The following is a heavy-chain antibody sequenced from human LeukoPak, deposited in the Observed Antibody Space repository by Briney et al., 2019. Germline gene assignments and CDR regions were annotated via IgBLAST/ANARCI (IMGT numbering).Heavy chain of an antibody. Sequence: GGSLRLSCAASGFSFDDDTMHWVRQGPGKGLEWVSGISWNSGTIGYADSVKGRFTVSRDNAKDSLYLQMNSLRPEDTALYYCAKDPYMDVWGKGTTVTVSS. V-gene: IGHV3-9*01. CDR1: GFSFDDDT. CDR3: AKDPYMDV. J-gene: IGHJ6*03. CDR2: ISWNSGTI.